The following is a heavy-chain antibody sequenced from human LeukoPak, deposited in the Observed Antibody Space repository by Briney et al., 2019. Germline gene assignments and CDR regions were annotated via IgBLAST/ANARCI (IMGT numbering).Heavy chain of an antibody. Sequence: SSETLSLTCTVSGGSISSYYWSWIRQPPGKGLEWIGYIYYSGSTNYNPSLKSRVTISVDTSKNQFSLKLSSVTAADTAVYYCARIPNSGSYLGAYYYYYMDVWGKGTTVTVSS. CDR1: GGSISSYY. J-gene: IGHJ6*03. CDR3: ARIPNSGSYLGAYYYYYMDV. CDR2: IYYSGST. D-gene: IGHD1-26*01. V-gene: IGHV4-59*08.